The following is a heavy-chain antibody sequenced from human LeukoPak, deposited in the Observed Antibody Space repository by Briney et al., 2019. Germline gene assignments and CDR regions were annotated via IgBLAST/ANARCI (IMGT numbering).Heavy chain of an antibody. J-gene: IGHJ6*02. CDR2: ISSSGSTI. D-gene: IGHD2-21*02. Sequence: GGSLRLFCSASGFTFSSYEMNWVRQAPRKRLDTVSYISSSGSTIYYAESVKGRFTISRDNAKNSLYLQMNSLRAEDTAVYYCARGLVVVTASSGADNYYYYYGMDVWGQGTTVTVSS. CDR1: GFTFSSYE. V-gene: IGHV3-48*03. CDR3: ARGLVVVTASSGADNYYYYYGMDV.